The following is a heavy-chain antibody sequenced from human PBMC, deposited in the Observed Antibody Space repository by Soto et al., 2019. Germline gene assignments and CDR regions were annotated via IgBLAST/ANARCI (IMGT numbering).Heavy chain of an antibody. CDR3: VGEHMVVVTAIDH. CDR1: GFIFSSYG. D-gene: IGHD2-21*02. Sequence: QVQLVESGGGVVQPGRSLRLSCAASGFIFSSYGMHWVRQAPGKGLEWVAVIWYDGNNKYYAYSVKGRFTISRDNSKHTLFLHVNSLRAEDTAVYYGVGEHMVVVTAIDHWGQGTLVTVSS. J-gene: IGHJ4*02. V-gene: IGHV3-33*01. CDR2: IWYDGNNK.